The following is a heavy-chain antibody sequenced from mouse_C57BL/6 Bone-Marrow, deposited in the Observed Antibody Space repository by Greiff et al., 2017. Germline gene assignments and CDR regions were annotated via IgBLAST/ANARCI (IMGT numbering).Heavy chain of an antibody. D-gene: IGHD2-5*01. J-gene: IGHJ4*01. V-gene: IGHV1-64*01. CDR1: GYTFTSYW. Sequence: QVQLQQSGAELVKPGASVKLSCKASGYTFTSYWMHWVKQRPGQGLEWIGMIHPNSGSTNYNEKFKSKATLTVDKSSSTAYMQLSSLTSEDSAVYYCASIVTPYYAMDYWGQGTSVTVSS. CDR3: ASIVTPYYAMDY. CDR2: IHPNSGST.